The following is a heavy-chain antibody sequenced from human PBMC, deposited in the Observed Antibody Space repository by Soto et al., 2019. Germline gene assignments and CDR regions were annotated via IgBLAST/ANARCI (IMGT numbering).Heavy chain of an antibody. Sequence: QVQLVQSGAEVKKPGASVKVSCKASGYTFTSYDINWVRQATGQGLEWMGWMNPNSGNTGYAQKFQGRVTMTTNTSISTTYMELSSLRSEDTAVYYCARWPDGYYYYGMDAWGKGTKVTVSS. CDR1: GYTFTSYD. CDR2: MNPNSGNT. J-gene: IGHJ6*04. V-gene: IGHV1-8*01. CDR3: ARWPDGYYYYGMDA.